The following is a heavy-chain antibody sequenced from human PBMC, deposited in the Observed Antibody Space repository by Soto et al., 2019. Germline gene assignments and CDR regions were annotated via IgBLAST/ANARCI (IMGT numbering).Heavy chain of an antibody. D-gene: IGHD3-10*01. CDR3: ARVGGFGATTIDY. Sequence: SETLSLTCTVSGGSISSGGHYWSWIRQHPGKDLEWIGYIYYSGSTDYNTSLKSRLTISIDTSKKQFSMKLSSVTAADTAVNYCARVGGFGATTIDYWGQGTLVTVSS. J-gene: IGHJ4*02. CDR1: GGSISSGGHY. CDR2: IYYSGST. V-gene: IGHV4-31*03.